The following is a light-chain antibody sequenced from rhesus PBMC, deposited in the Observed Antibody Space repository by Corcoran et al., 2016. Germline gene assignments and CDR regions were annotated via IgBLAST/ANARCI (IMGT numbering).Light chain of an antibody. CDR1: QSVSSY. CDR3: QKYYSSPYN. V-gene: IGKV3-53*01. Sequence: QVILTQSPATLSLSPGERATLSCRASQSVSSYLAWYPQKPGQAPRLLIYGASNRATGIPDRVSGSGSGTEFTLTIRSLETEDFAVYSCQKYYSSPYNFGQGTKVEIK. CDR2: GAS. J-gene: IGKJ2*01.